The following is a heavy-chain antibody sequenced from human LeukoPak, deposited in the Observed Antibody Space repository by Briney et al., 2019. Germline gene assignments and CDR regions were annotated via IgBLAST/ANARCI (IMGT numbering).Heavy chain of an antibody. CDR1: GFTFSSYA. D-gene: IGHD6-19*01. CDR2: ISGSAIST. V-gene: IGHV3-23*01. Sequence: GGSLRLSCAASGFTFSSYAMSWVRQAPGKGLEWVSVISGSAISTYYADSVKGRFTISRDNSKNTLFLQMNSLRAEDTAVYYCAKAHIAVAGTSDFDYWGQGTLITVSS. J-gene: IGHJ4*02. CDR3: AKAHIAVAGTSDFDY.